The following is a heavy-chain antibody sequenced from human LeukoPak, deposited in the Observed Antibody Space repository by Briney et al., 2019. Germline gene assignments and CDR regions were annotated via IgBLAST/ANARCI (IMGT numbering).Heavy chain of an antibody. CDR3: ARPLMVYVIKSNNWFDP. CDR1: GFTFSNYA. J-gene: IGHJ5*02. Sequence: GGSLRLSCAASGFTFSNYAMHWVRQSPSKGLEWVALISYDGSKQYYADSVKGRFTISRDNSKITLYLEMNSLRAEDTAVYYCARPLMVYVIKSNNWFDPWGQGTLVTVTS. CDR2: ISYDGSKQ. D-gene: IGHD2-8*01. V-gene: IGHV3-30*04.